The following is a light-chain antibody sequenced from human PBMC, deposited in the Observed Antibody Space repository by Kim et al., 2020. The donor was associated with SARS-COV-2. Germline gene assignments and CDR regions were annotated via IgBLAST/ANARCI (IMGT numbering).Light chain of an antibody. CDR1: QSVSSN. J-gene: IGKJ2*03. V-gene: IGKV3-15*01. CDR3: QQYNNWPHS. CDR2: GAS. Sequence: SVSPGERATLSCRASQSVSSNFAWYQQKPGQAPRLLIYGASTRATGIPARFSGSGSGTEFTLTISSLQSEDFAVYYCQQYNNWPHSFGQGTKLEI.